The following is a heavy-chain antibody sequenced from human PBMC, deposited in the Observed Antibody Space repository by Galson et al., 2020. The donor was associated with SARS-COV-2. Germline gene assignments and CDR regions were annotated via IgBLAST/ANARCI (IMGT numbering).Heavy chain of an antibody. CDR2: IYYSGST. V-gene: IGHV4-59*01. CDR3: ARGFDY. J-gene: IGHJ4*02. Sequence: ASETLSLTCTVSSGSISSYYWSWIRQPPGKGLERIGYIYYSGSTNYNPSLKSRVTISVDTSKNQFSLKLSSVTAADTAVYYCARGFDYWGQGTLVTVSS. CDR1: SGSISSYY.